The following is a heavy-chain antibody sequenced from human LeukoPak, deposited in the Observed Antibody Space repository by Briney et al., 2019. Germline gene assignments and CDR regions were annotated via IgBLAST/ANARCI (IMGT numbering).Heavy chain of an antibody. CDR3: ANLRGSGSSYFDS. D-gene: IGHD3-10*01. Sequence: GGSLRLSCAASGFTFSTYVMSWVRQAPGKALEWVSTISARGIGTYYADSVKGRFTVSRNNSKNTLYLQMNSLRAEDTAVYFCANLRGSGSSYFDSWGQGTLVTVSS. V-gene: IGHV3-23*01. CDR1: GFTFSTYV. CDR2: ISARGIGT. J-gene: IGHJ4*02.